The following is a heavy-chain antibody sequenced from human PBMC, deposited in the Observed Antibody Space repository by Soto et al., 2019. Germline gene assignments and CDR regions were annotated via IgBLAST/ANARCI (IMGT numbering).Heavy chain of an antibody. D-gene: IGHD6-13*01. V-gene: IGHV1-69*08. CDR1: GGTFSSYT. Sequence: QVQLVQSGAEVKKPGSSVKVSCKASGGTFSSYTISWVRQAPGQGLEWMGRIIPILGIANYAQKFQGRVTITADKSTSTAYMELSSLRSEDTAVYYCARDFAYSSSWYYFDYWGQGTLVTVSS. CDR2: IIPILGIA. CDR3: ARDFAYSSSWYYFDY. J-gene: IGHJ4*02.